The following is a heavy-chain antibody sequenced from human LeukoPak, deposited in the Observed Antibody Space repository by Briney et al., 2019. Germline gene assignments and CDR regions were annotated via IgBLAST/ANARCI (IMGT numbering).Heavy chain of an antibody. CDR1: GYTLTELS. Sequence: ASVKVSCKVSGYTLTELSMHWVRQAPGKGLEWMGGFDPEDGETIYAQKFQGRVTMNEDTSTDTAYMELSSLRCEDTAVYYCATRMVRGVINLTDYWGQGTLVTVSS. J-gene: IGHJ4*02. CDR3: ATRMVRGVINLTDY. D-gene: IGHD3-10*01. V-gene: IGHV1-24*01. CDR2: FDPEDGET.